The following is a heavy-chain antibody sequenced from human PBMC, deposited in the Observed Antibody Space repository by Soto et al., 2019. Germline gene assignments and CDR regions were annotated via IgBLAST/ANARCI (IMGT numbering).Heavy chain of an antibody. CDR1: GFTFSSYG. CDR2: IWYDGSNK. V-gene: IGHV3-33*01. D-gene: IGHD2-2*01. J-gene: IGHJ6*02. Sequence: QVQLVESGGGVVQPGRSLRLSCAASGFTFSSYGMHWVRQAPGKGLEWVAVIWYDGSNKYYADSVKGRFTISRDNSKNTLYLQMNSLRAEDTAVYYCARGDIVVVPAAMLGMDVWGQGTTVTVSS. CDR3: ARGDIVVVPAAMLGMDV.